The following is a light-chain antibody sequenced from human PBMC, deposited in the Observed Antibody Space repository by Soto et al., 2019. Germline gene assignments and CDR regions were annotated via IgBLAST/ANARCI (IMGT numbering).Light chain of an antibody. V-gene: IGLV1-40*01. J-gene: IGLJ3*02. CDR2: SNY. CDR3: QSYDTRLGDWV. CDR1: DSNIGAGYD. Sequence: QSVLTQPPSVSGAPGQTVTISCSGSDSNIGAGYDLHWYQQLPGTAPKLLIHSNYLRASRVPDRFSASKSVTSASLAIIGLQADDEADYYCQSYDTRLGDWVFGGGTKVTVL.